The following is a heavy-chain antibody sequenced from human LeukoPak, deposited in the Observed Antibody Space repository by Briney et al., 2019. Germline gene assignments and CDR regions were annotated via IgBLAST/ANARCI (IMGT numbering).Heavy chain of an antibody. CDR2: ISYDGSNK. Sequence: PGGSLRLSCAASGFTFSSYAMHWVRQAPGKGLEWVAVISYDGSNKYYVDSVKGRFTISRDNSKNTLYLQMNSLRAEDTAVYYCARDLSLLGFDYWGQGTLVTVSS. CDR3: ARDLSLLGFDY. J-gene: IGHJ4*02. D-gene: IGHD2/OR15-2a*01. V-gene: IGHV3-30-3*01. CDR1: GFTFSSYA.